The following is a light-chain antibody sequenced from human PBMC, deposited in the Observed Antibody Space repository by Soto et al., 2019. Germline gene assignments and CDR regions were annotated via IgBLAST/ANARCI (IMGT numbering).Light chain of an antibody. CDR3: QQRNNWPPEFT. CDR1: QSVSTS. CDR2: DAS. Sequence: EIVLTQSPATLSLSPGERATLSCRASQSVSTSLAWYHHKPGQAPRLLIYDASNRATGVPDRFSGIGSGTDFTLTISSLEPEDFAVYFCQQRNNWPPEFTFGPGTKVDIK. V-gene: IGKV3-11*01. J-gene: IGKJ3*01.